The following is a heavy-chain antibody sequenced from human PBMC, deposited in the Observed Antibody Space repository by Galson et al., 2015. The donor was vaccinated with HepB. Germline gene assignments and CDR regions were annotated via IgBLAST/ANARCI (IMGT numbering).Heavy chain of an antibody. Sequence: SVKVSCKASGGTFSSYAISWVRQAPGQGLEWMGGIIPIFGTANYAQKFQGRVTITADESTSTAYMELSSLRSEDTAVYYCARDRYYDSSPYDYYYYMDVWGKGTTVTVSS. CDR1: GGTFSSYA. CDR3: ARDRYYDSSPYDYYYYMDV. D-gene: IGHD3-22*01. V-gene: IGHV1-69*13. J-gene: IGHJ6*03. CDR2: IIPIFGTA.